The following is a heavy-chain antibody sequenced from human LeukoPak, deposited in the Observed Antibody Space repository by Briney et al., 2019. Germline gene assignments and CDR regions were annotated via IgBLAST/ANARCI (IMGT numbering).Heavy chain of an antibody. CDR1: GYTFTSYW. CDR2: IYPGDSHT. CDR3: ARLGPDSGLRD. D-gene: IGHD6-19*01. V-gene: IGHV5-51*01. Sequence: GASLKISFKASGYTFTSYWIGWVRQMPGKGLEWMGIIYPGDSHTTYSPSFQGQVTISADKSISTAYLHWSSLKASDTAMYYCARLGPDSGLRDWGQGTLVTVSS. J-gene: IGHJ4*02.